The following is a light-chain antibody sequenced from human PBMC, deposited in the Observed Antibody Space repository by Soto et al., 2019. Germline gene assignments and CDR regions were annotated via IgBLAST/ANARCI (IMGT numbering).Light chain of an antibody. Sequence: DSVLTHSPAAKSFSPGQRDTLSCRASQSISSYLAWYQQKLGQAPRLLIYDASNRATGVPARFSGSGSGTDFTLTISSLEPEDFAVYYCQQRSNWPLTFGQGTRLEIK. V-gene: IGKV3-11*01. CDR2: DAS. CDR1: QSISSY. CDR3: QQRSNWPLT. J-gene: IGKJ5*01.